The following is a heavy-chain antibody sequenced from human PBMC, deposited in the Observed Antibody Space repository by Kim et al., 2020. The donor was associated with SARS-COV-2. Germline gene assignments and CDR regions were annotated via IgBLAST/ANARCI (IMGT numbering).Heavy chain of an antibody. CDR3: AKVGGLSCGFWYFQH. Sequence: GGSLRLSCAASGFTFSNYAMSWVRQAPGKGLEWVSAIAGSGGSTYYADSVKGRFTISRDNSKNTLYLQMNSLRAEDTAVYYCAKVGGLSCGFWYFQHWGQGTLVTVSS. V-gene: IGHV3-23*01. CDR1: GFTFSNYA. CDR2: IAGSGGST. J-gene: IGHJ1*01. D-gene: IGHD5-18*01.